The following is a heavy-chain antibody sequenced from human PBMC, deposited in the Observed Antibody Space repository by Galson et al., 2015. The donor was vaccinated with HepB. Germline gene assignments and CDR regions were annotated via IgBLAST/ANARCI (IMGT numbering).Heavy chain of an antibody. CDR2: ISPSAGTT. Sequence: SVKVSCKASGYTFTTYYMHWLRQAPGQGLEWMGIISPSAGTTTYAQKFQGRVTMTRDTSTSTVYVELTSLRSEDTAVYYWAASHSAAGRVYWGQGTLVTVSS. J-gene: IGHJ4*02. CDR3: AASHSAAGRVY. CDR1: GYTFTTYY. D-gene: IGHD6-25*01. V-gene: IGHV1-46*01.